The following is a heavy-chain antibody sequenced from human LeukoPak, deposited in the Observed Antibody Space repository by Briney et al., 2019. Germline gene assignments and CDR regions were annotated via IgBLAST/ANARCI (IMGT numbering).Heavy chain of an antibody. CDR2: VTATNNNR. CDR1: GFTSSDHT. CDR3: ARGGLGNFD. J-gene: IGHJ4*02. Sequence: GGSLRLSCLASGFTSSDHTLNWVRQAPGKGLEWISSVTATNNNRHYADSVEGRFSISRDNVKNSVDLQMNSLRAEDAAVYYCARGGLGNFDWGQGTLVTVSS. D-gene: IGHD4-23*01. V-gene: IGHV3-48*01.